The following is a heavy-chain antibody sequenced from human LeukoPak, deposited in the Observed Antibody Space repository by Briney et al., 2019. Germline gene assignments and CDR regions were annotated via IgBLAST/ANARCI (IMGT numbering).Heavy chain of an antibody. Sequence: SETLSLTCTVSGGSISSYYWSWIRQPPGKGLEWIAYIYYSGSTNYNPSLKSRVTISVDTSKNQFSLKLSSVTAADTAVYYCARVGSGWYLAYWGQGTLVTVSS. CDR2: IYYSGST. CDR3: ARVGSGWYLAY. J-gene: IGHJ4*02. CDR1: GGSISSYY. D-gene: IGHD6-19*01. V-gene: IGHV4-59*08.